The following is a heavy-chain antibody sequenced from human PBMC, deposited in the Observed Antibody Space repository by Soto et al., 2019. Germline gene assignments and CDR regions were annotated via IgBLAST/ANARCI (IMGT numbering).Heavy chain of an antibody. CDR1: GGSISSGGYY. D-gene: IGHD6-13*01. J-gene: IGHJ6*02. CDR3: ASTSIAAAGRGYYYYGMDV. Sequence: SETLSLTCTVSGGSISSGGYYWSWIRQHPGKGLEWIGYIYYSGSTYYNPSPKSRVTISVDTSKNQFSLKLSSVTAADTAVYYCASTSIAAAGRGYYYYGMDVWGQGTTVTVSS. V-gene: IGHV4-31*03. CDR2: IYYSGST.